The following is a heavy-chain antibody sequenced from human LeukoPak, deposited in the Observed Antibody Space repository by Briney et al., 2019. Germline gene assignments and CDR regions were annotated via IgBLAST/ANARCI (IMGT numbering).Heavy chain of an antibody. Sequence: ASVKVSCKAPGYTFTGYYMHWVRQAPGQGLEWMGRINPNSGGTNYAQKFQGRVTMTRDTSISTAYMELSRLRSDDTAVYYCTREGGSSSYWGYYYYMDVWGKGTTVTVSS. CDR1: GYTFTGYY. V-gene: IGHV1-2*06. J-gene: IGHJ6*03. D-gene: IGHD6-6*01. CDR3: TREGGSSSYWGYYYYMDV. CDR2: INPNSGGT.